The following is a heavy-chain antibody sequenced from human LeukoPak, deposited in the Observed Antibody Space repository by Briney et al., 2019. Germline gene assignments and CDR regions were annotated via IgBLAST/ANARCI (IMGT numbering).Heavy chain of an antibody. Sequence: NASETLSLTCTVSGYSISSGYYWGWIRQPPGKGLEWIGSIYHSGSTYYNPSLKSRVTISVDTSKNQFSLKLSSVTAADTAVYYCARLHDYGDPLLEYYFDYWGQGTLVTVSS. J-gene: IGHJ4*02. CDR2: IYHSGST. V-gene: IGHV4-38-2*02. CDR1: GYSISSGYY. D-gene: IGHD4-17*01. CDR3: ARLHDYGDPLLEYYFDY.